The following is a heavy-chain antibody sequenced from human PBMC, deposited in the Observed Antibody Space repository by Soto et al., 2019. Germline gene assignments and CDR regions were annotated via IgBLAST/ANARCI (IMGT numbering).Heavy chain of an antibody. J-gene: IGHJ4*02. CDR2: ISGSGGSS. Sequence: EVQLLESGGGLVQPGWSLRLSCAASGFTFSSYALSWVRQAPGKGLEWVSAISGSGGSSYYADSVKGRFTISRDNSKNTLDLQMISMRAEDTAVYYCATTKSDYDILTGYYGSKFFDYWGQGTLVTVSS. CDR1: GFTFSSYA. D-gene: IGHD3-9*01. CDR3: ATTKSDYDILTGYYGSKFFDY. V-gene: IGHV3-23*01.